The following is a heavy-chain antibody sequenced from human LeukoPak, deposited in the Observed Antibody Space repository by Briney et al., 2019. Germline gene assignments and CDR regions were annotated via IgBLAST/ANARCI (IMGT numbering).Heavy chain of an antibody. D-gene: IGHD1-26*01. CDR1: GFTFSSYA. J-gene: IGHJ4*02. CDR2: ISGSGGST. Sequence: PGGSLRLSCAASGFTFSSYAMSWVRQAPGKGLEWVSAISGSGGSTYHADSVRGRFTFTRDNYKTMLHLQMNIRREETTAVYYCAEKGPSSTAPFDYWGQGTLVTVSS. V-gene: IGHV3-23*01. CDR3: AEKGPSSTAPFDY.